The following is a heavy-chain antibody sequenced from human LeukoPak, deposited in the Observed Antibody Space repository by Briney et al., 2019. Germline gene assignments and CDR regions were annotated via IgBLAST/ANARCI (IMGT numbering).Heavy chain of an antibody. CDR3: AKGGYQYDSSGHNYSDY. D-gene: IGHD3-22*01. V-gene: IGHV3-23*01. CDR1: GFTFSSHG. Sequence: GGSLRLSCAASGFTFSSHGMNWVRQAPGKGLEWVSGISPSGGITYYTDSVKGRFTISRDNSKNTVSLQMNSLRGEDTAVYYCAKGGYQYDSSGHNYSDYWGQGTLVTVSS. J-gene: IGHJ4*02. CDR2: ISPSGGIT.